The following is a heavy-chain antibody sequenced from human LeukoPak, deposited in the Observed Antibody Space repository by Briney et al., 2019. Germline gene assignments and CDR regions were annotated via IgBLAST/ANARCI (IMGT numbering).Heavy chain of an antibody. CDR1: GFTFSSYA. V-gene: IGHV3-30*04. Sequence: PGGSLRLSCAASGFTFSSYAMHWVRQAPGKGLEWVSAISYDGSNKYYADSVKGRFTISRNNSKNTLYLQMNSLRAEDTAVYYCARDQELYGWYYLDYWGQGTLVTVSS. J-gene: IGHJ4*02. D-gene: IGHD6-19*01. CDR3: ARDQELYGWYYLDY. CDR2: ISYDGSNK.